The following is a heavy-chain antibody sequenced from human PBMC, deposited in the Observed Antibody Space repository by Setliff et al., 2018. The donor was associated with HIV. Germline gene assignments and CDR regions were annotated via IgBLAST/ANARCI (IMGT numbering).Heavy chain of an antibody. D-gene: IGHD4-17*01. Sequence: SETLSLTCTGSGVSLSSDNYYWTWIRQSPGKGLEWIGHIYYSGTTQYNPSLQSRVSVSVDRSKNQFSLRLRPVTVADTAVYYCARLNGDYPSSYYLDVWGKGTTVTVSS. CDR3: ARLNGDYPSSYYLDV. J-gene: IGHJ6*03. CDR1: GVSLSSDNYY. V-gene: IGHV4-31*03. CDR2: IYYSGTT.